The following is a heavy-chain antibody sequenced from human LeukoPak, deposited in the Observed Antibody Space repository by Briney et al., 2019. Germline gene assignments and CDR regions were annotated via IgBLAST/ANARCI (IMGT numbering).Heavy chain of an antibody. D-gene: IGHD3-10*01. CDR1: GYTFTGYY. Sequence: ASVKVSCKASGYTFTGYYMHWVRQAPGQGLEWMGWINPNSGGTNYAQKLQGRVTMTTDTSTSTAYMELRSLRSDDTAVYYCARDNGRLLWFGELFTGNWFDPWGQGTLVTVSS. CDR2: INPNSGGT. J-gene: IGHJ5*02. V-gene: IGHV1-2*02. CDR3: ARDNGRLLWFGELFTGNWFDP.